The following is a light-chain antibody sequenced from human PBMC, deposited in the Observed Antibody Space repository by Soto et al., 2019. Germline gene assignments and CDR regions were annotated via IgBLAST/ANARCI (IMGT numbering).Light chain of an antibody. Sequence: DIQMTQSPSSLSASVGDRVTITCRASQDISVYLAWYQQKPGKVPKLLIYSASTLQSGVPSRFSGSGSGTDFTLTISSLQPEDVATYYCQKFNTAPLPFGQGTR. J-gene: IGKJ5*01. CDR2: SAS. V-gene: IGKV1-27*01. CDR3: QKFNTAPLP. CDR1: QDISVY.